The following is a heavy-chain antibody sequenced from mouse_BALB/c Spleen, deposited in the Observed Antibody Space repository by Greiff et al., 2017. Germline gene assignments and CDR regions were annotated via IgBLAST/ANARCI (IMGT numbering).Heavy chain of an antibody. CDR1: GFTFSSFG. CDR3: ARGGGRYWYFDV. Sequence: EVKLVESGGGLVQPGGSRKLSCAASGFTFSSFGMHWVRQAPEKGLEWVAYISSGSSTIYYADTVKGRFTISRDNPKNTLFLQMTSLRSEDTAMYYCARGGGRYWYFDVWGAGTTVTVSS. CDR2: ISSGSSTI. V-gene: IGHV5-17*02. J-gene: IGHJ1*01.